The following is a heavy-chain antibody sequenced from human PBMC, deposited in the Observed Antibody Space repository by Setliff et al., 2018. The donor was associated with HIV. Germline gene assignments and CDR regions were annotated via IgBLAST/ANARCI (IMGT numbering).Heavy chain of an antibody. J-gene: IGHJ4*02. CDR2: MYISGST. CDR3: ARGSRSHGGMFGY. V-gene: IGHV4-4*07. CDR1: GDSSSSYY. D-gene: IGHD6-13*01. Sequence: SETLSLTCTVSGDSSSSYYCNWIRQPAGKGLEWIGHMYISGSTNYNPSLKSRVTMSLDTSKNQFFLKLSSVTAADTAIYYCARGSRSHGGMFGYWGQGTLVTVS.